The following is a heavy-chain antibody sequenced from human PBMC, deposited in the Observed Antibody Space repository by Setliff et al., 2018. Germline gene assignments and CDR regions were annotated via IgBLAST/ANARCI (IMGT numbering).Heavy chain of an antibody. CDR3: MRQVGGGLWYFDS. V-gene: IGHV4-38-2*01. Sequence: TLSLTCAVSGLSLSGGYYWGWIRQPPGGGPEWIGIIYHDGSAYYSPSLKSRVNSSLYMSKTKFSLHLNSVTAADTAVYYCMRQVGGGLWYFDSWGQGILVTVSS. J-gene: IGHJ4*02. CDR2: IYHDGSA. D-gene: IGHD2-15*01. CDR1: GLSLSGGYY.